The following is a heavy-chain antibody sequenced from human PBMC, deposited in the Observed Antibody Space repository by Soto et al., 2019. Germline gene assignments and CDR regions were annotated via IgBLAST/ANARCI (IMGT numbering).Heavy chain of an antibody. CDR1: GGTFSSYA. J-gene: IGHJ4*02. V-gene: IGHV1-69*01. D-gene: IGHD5-12*01. Sequence: QVQLVQSGAEVKKPGSSVKVSCKASGGTFSSYAISWVRQAPGQGLEWMGGIIPIFGTANYAQKFQGRVTITADESTSTAYMEVSSLRSEDTAVYYCAREGPKMATIDYFDYWGQGTLVTVSS. CDR3: AREGPKMATIDYFDY. CDR2: IIPIFGTA.